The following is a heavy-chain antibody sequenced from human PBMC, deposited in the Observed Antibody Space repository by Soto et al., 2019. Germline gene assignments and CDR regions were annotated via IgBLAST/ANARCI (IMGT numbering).Heavy chain of an antibody. J-gene: IGHJ4*02. CDR1: GFPFTSYD. D-gene: IGHD7-27*01. Sequence: EVQLLESGGGLVQPGGSLRLSCAASGFPFTSYDVSWVRQAPGKGLEWVSTINTNGNRHYADSVKGRFTISRDSSESMLYLDMNNLRAEDTALYYCARKLGVGHYPFRHWGQGTLVTVSS. V-gene: IGHV3-23*01. CDR3: ARKLGVGHYPFRH. CDR2: INTNGNR.